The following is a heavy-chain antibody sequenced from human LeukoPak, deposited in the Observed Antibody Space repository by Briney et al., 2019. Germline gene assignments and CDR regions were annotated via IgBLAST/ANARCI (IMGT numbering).Heavy chain of an antibody. CDR3: ARSPSKEMEWSSPSHFDF. J-gene: IGHJ4*02. CDR1: GGSISGGGYF. CDR2: TDHTGFT. D-gene: IGHD3-3*01. V-gene: IGHV4-30-2*01. Sequence: SQTLSLTCRVSGGSISGGGYFWNWIRQPPGKTLEWIGCTDHTGFTYNQPSLRSRVTISVDTSKNQFPLQLTSVTAADPAMYFCARSPSKEMEWSSPSHFDFWGQGTLVSVSS.